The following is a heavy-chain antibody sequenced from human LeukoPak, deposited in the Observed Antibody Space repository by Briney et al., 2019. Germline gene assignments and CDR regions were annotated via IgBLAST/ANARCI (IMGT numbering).Heavy chain of an antibody. D-gene: IGHD5/OR15-5a*01. Sequence: PSETLSLTCAVYGGSFSGYYWSWIRQPPGKGLEWIGEISHSGSTNYNPSLKSRVTISVDTSKNQFSLKLSSVTAADTAVYYCARGQVSYGMDVWGQGTTVTVSS. CDR1: GGSFSGYY. CDR3: ARGQVSYGMDV. V-gene: IGHV4-34*01. CDR2: ISHSGST. J-gene: IGHJ6*02.